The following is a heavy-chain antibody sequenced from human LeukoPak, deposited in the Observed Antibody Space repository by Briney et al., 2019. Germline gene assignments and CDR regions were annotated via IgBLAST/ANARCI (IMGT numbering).Heavy chain of an antibody. V-gene: IGHV3-21*01. Sequence: GGSLRLSCAASGFTFSSYGMNWVRQAPGKGLEWVSSISSSSSYIYYADSVKGRFTISRDNAKNSLYLQMNSLRAEDTAVYYCARVGGRKAFDYWGQGTLVTVSS. D-gene: IGHD1-14*01. CDR3: ARVGGRKAFDY. J-gene: IGHJ4*02. CDR1: GFTFSSYG. CDR2: ISSSSSYI.